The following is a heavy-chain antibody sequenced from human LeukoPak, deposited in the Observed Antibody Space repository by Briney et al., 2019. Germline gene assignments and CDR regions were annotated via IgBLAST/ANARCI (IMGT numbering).Heavy chain of an antibody. J-gene: IGHJ4*02. V-gene: IGHV1-69*06. CDR1: GGTFSSYA. Sequence: ASVKVSCKASGGTFSSYAISWVRQAPGQGLEWMGGIIPIFGTANYAQKFQGRVTITADKSTSTAYMELSSLRSEDTAVYYCARVEYTVTTYGVRGVGYFDYWGQGTLVTVSS. D-gene: IGHD4-11*01. CDR2: IIPIFGTA. CDR3: ARVEYTVTTYGVRGVGYFDY.